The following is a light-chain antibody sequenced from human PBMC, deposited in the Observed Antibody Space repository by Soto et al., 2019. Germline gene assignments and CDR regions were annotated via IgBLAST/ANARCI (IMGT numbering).Light chain of an antibody. J-gene: IGKJ1*01. CDR3: HQRQSWPRT. CDR2: QTS. CDR1: QSVSSSY. Sequence: EIVMTQSPATLSVSPGERATLSCRASQSVSSSYLAWYQQKPGQAPRLLIYQTSLRAAGIPARFSASGSGTDFTLTISDVQPEDFALYYCHQRQSWPRTFGQGTKVDIK. V-gene: IGKV3D-15*03.